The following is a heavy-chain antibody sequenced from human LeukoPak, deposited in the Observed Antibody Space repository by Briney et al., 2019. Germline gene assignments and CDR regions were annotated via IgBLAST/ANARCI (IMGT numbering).Heavy chain of an antibody. V-gene: IGHV3-13*01. D-gene: IGHD1-1*01. Sequence: GGSLRLSCAASGFTLSSFDMHWVRQPTGQGLEWVSTIGTASDTYYPGSVEGRFTLSRDNAKNSLYLQMNSLTAGGTAVYYCARGPPRGKYYYMDVWGKGTTVTVSS. CDR2: IGTASDT. J-gene: IGHJ6*03. CDR1: GFTLSSFD. CDR3: ARGPPRGKYYYMDV.